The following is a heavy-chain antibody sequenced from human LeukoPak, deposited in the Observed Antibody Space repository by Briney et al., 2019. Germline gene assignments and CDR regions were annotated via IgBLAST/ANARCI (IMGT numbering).Heavy chain of an antibody. Sequence: PGGSLRLSCAASGFTLSSYGMHWVRQAPGKGLEGVTVISYDGSNKYYAHSVKCRFTIFRDNSNNMLSLQMPSLRVEDTAISYCTKGLAEYVSGGYYKNRCLEPWGEGTLVTVSS. CDR2: ISYDGSNK. V-gene: IGHV3-30*18. J-gene: IGHJ5*02. D-gene: IGHD3-10*01. CDR3: TKGLAEYVSGGYYKNRCLEP. CDR1: GFTLSSYG.